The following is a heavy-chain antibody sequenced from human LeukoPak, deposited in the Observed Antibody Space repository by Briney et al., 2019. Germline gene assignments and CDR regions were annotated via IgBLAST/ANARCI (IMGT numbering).Heavy chain of an antibody. D-gene: IGHD2-8*02. J-gene: IGHJ4*02. CDR1: GISFNNYW. Sequence: GGSLRLSCAASGISFNNYWMHWLRQAPGKGLVWVSRVNSDGSSTVYADSVKGRFTISRDNARTTVDLQMSSLRLDDTATYYCATGLGHYYDYWGQGSLVTVSS. CDR3: ATGLGHYYDY. CDR2: VNSDGSST. V-gene: IGHV3-74*01.